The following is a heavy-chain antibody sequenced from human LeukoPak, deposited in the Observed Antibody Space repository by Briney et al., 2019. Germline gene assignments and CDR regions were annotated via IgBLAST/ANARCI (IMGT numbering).Heavy chain of an antibody. CDR2: ISYDGSNK. V-gene: IGHV3-30-3*01. CDR1: GFTFSSYA. J-gene: IGHJ4*02. Sequence: GGSLRLSCAASGFTFSSYAMHWVRQAPGKGLEWVAVISYDGSNKYYADSVKGRFTISRDNSKDTLYLQMNSLRAEDTAVYYCARRPVEGYSYGLYYFDYWGQGTLVTVSS. CDR3: ARRPVEGYSYGLYYFDY. D-gene: IGHD5-18*01.